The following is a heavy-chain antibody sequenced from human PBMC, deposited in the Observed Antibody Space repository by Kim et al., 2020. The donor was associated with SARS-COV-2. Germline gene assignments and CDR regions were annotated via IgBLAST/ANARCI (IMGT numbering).Heavy chain of an antibody. D-gene: IGHD6-13*01. CDR2: TYYRSKWYY. J-gene: IGHJ4*02. V-gene: IGHV6-1*01. Sequence: SQTLSLTCAISGDTVSSTSAAWSWIRQSPSRGLEWLGRTYYRSKWYYEYAVSMRGRITINPDTSKNKFSLQVMSVTPEDTAVYYCARTIAAEGSGSDYWGQGTLVTVSS. CDR1: GDTVSSTSAA. CDR3: ARTIAAEGSGSDY.